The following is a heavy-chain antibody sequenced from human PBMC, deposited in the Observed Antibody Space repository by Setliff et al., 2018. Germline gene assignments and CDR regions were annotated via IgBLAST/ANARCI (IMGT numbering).Heavy chain of an antibody. V-gene: IGHV4-31*03. Sequence: SETLSLTCTVSGDSISSGNYFWSWIRQHPAKGLEWIGYIYSSGGSYYNPSFKSRVTISIDRSKNQFFLEVTSVTAADTAVYFCARDGRFGGPSQGPDYWGQGTLVTVSS. J-gene: IGHJ4*02. D-gene: IGHD3-10*01. CDR2: IYSSGGS. CDR1: GDSISSGNYF. CDR3: ARDGRFGGPSQGPDY.